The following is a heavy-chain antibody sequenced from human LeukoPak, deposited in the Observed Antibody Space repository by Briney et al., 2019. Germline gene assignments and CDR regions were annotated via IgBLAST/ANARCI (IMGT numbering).Heavy chain of an antibody. V-gene: IGHV3-21*01. CDR2: ISSSSSYI. J-gene: IGHJ4*02. D-gene: IGHD6-19*01. CDR3: ARDSQWLATYGFDY. CDR1: GFTFSSYS. Sequence: GGSLRLSCAASGFTFSSYSMNWVRQAPGKGLEWVSSISSSSSYIYYADSVKGRFTISRDNAKNSLYLQMNSLRAEDTAVYYCARDSQWLATYGFDYWGQGTLVTVSS.